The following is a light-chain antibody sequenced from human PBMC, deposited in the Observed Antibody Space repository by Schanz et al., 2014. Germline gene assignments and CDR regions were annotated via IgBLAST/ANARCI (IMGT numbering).Light chain of an antibody. CDR1: SSDVGGYDY. CDR2: DVT. Sequence: QSALTQPASVSESPGQSITISCTGTSSDVGGYDYVSWYQQHPGKAPKLMIYDVTNRPSGVSNRFSGSKSDNTASLTISGLQTEDEAHYYCSSYTSDSAWVFGGGTKLTVL. CDR3: SSYTSDSAWV. J-gene: IGLJ3*02. V-gene: IGLV2-14*03.